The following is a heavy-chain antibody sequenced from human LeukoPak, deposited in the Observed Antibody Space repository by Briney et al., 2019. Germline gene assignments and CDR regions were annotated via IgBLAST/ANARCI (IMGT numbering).Heavy chain of an antibody. J-gene: IGHJ4*02. CDR3: ATNEWSGYYFEY. Sequence: SETLSLTCTVSGGSISSYYWSWIRQPPGKELEWIGYIHHSGSTNYKPSLKSRVTVSVDTSKNQFSLKLSSVTAADTAVYYCATNEWSGYYFEYWGQGTLVPVSS. CDR2: IHHSGST. CDR1: GGSISSYY. V-gene: IGHV4-4*08. D-gene: IGHD3-3*01.